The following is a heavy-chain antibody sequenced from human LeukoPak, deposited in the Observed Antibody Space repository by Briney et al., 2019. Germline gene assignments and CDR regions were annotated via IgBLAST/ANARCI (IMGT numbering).Heavy chain of an antibody. J-gene: IGHJ4*02. CDR1: GYTFTSYG. V-gene: IGHV1-18*01. D-gene: IGHD3-3*01. CDR2: ISAYNGNT. CDR3: ARGKNDFWMARFDY. Sequence: ASVRVSCKASGYTFTSYGISWVRQAPGQGLEWMGWISAYNGNTNYAQKLQGRVTMTTDTSTSTAYMELSSLRSEDTAVYYCARGKNDFWMARFDYWGQGTLVTVSS.